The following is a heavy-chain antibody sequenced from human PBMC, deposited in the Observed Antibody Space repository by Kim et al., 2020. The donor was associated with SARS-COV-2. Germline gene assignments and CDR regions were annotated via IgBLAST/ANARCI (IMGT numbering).Heavy chain of an antibody. CDR1: GFTFSSYG. CDR2: IWYDGSNK. J-gene: IGHJ4*02. V-gene: IGHV3-33*01. CDR3: AREQRDWGKVFDY. Sequence: GGSLRLSCAASGFTFSSYGMHWVRQAPGKGLEWVAVIWYDGSNKYYADSVKGRFTISRDNSKNTLYLQMNSLRAEDTAVYYCAREQRDWGKVFDYWGQGTLVTVSS. D-gene: IGHD7-27*01.